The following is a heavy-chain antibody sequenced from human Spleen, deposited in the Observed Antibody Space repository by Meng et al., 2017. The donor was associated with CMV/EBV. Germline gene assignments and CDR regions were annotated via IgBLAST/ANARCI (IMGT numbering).Heavy chain of an antibody. CDR2: ISGSGRTI. Sequence: GESLKISCAASDFTFSDYYMTWIRQAPGKGLEWVSYISGSGRTIYYADSVKGRFTTSRDNAKKSLFLQMNSLRAEDTAVYYCARERMWGGLERSGWYYYGLDVWGQGTTVTVSS. D-gene: IGHD6-19*01. CDR3: ARERMWGGLERSGWYYYGLDV. V-gene: IGHV3-11*01. J-gene: IGHJ6*02. CDR1: DFTFSDYY.